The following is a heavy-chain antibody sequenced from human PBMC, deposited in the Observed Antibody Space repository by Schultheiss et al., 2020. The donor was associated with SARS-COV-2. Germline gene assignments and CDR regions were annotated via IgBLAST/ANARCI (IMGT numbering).Heavy chain of an antibody. V-gene: IGHV4-39*07. CDR2: IYYSGST. Sequence: SETLSLTCTVSGGSISSSSYYWGWIRQPPGKGLEWIGSIYYSGSTNYNPSLKSRVTISVDTSKNQFSLKLSSVTAADTAVYYCARGMGLDYDFWSGFNGAFDIWGQGTMVTVSS. J-gene: IGHJ3*02. CDR1: GGSISSSSYY. CDR3: ARGMGLDYDFWSGFNGAFDI. D-gene: IGHD3-3*01.